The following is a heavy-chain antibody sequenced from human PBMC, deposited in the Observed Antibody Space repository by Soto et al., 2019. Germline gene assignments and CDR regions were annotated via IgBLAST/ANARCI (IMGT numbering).Heavy chain of an antibody. CDR1: GYTFTGYA. CDR3: ARSAISPFGGLIGPFDY. V-gene: IGHV1-3*01. J-gene: IGHJ4*02. CDR2: INAGNGNT. Sequence: ASVKVSCKASGYTFTGYAMHWVRQAPGQRLEWMAWINAGNGNTKYSQRFQGRVTITRDTSASTVYMELSSLRSEDTAVYYWARSAISPFGGLIGPFDYWGQGTLVTVSP. D-gene: IGHD3-16*02.